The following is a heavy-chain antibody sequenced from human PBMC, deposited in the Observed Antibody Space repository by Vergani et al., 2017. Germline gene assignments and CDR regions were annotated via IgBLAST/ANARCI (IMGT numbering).Heavy chain of an antibody. CDR3: ARDYYENPLGY. CDR1: GGTFSSYT. V-gene: IGHV1-69*02. CDR2: IIPILGIA. D-gene: IGHD3-22*01. Sequence: QVQLVQSGAEVKKPGSSVKVSCKASGGTFSSYTISWVRQAPGQGLEWMGRIIPILGIANYAQKFQGRVTITADKSTSTAYMELSSLRSDDTAVYYCARDYYENPLGYWGQGTLVTVSS. J-gene: IGHJ4*02.